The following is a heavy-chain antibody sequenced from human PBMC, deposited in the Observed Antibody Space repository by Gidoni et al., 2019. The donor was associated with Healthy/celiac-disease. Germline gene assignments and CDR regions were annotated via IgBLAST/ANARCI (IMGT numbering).Heavy chain of an antibody. CDR3: ARATYYDSSGYTYAEKLYYYYYGMDV. CDR1: GFTFSSYG. Sequence: SCAASGFTFSSYGMHWVRQAPGKGLEWVAVIWYDGSNKYYADSVKGRFTISRDNSKNTLYLQMNSLRAEDTAVYYCARATYYDSSGYTYAEKLYYYYYGMDVWGQGTTVTVSS. CDR2: IWYDGSNK. D-gene: IGHD3-22*01. J-gene: IGHJ6*02. V-gene: IGHV3-33*01.